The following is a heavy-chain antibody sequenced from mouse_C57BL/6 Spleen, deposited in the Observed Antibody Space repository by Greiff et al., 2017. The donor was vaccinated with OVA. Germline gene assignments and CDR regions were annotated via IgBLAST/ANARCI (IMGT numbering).Heavy chain of an antibody. CDR2: IRNKANGYTT. CDR3: ARSYGSSYGFDY. D-gene: IGHD1-1*01. J-gene: IGHJ2*01. V-gene: IGHV7-3*01. Sequence: EVQLQESGGGLVQPGGSLSLSCAASGFTFTDYYMSWVRQPPGKALEWLGFIRNKANGYTTEYSASVKGRFTISRDNSQSILYLQMNALRAEDSATYYCARSYGSSYGFDYWGQGTTLTVSS. CDR1: GFTFTDYY.